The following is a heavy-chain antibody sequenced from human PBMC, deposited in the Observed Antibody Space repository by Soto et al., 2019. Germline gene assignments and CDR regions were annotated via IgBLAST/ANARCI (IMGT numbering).Heavy chain of an antibody. V-gene: IGHV4-61*03. CDR3: AGLNPLRYLDY. CDR2: IYHSGST. CDR1: GGSVSSGSHS. J-gene: IGHJ4*02. Sequence: SETLSLTCTVSGGSVSSGSHSWSWIRQPPGKGLEWIGYIYHSGSTNYNPSLKSRTTISVDTSKNHFSLILRSVTAADTAVYYCAGLNPLRYLDYWGQGSLVTVSS.